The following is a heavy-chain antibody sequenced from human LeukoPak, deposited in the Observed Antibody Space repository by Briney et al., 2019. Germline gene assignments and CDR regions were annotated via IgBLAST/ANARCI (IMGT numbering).Heavy chain of an antibody. J-gene: IGHJ3*01. CDR3: ARTRSSGYYDAFDV. CDR1: GFSLSNTAVG. V-gene: IGHV2-5*02. Sequence: SGPTLVKPTQTLTLTCTFSGFSLSNTAVGVGWIRQPPGKALEWLAVIHWDDDKRFSRSLKNRLTITKDTAKNQVVLTLNNMDPVDTGTYYCARTRSSGYYDAFDVWGQGTMVIASS. D-gene: IGHD3-22*01. CDR2: IHWDDDK.